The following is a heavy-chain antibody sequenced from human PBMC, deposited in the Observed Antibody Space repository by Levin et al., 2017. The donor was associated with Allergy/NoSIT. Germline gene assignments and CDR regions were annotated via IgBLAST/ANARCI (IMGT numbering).Heavy chain of an antibody. D-gene: IGHD2-2*01. V-gene: IGHV3-30*18. CDR1: GFSFETYG. J-gene: IGHJ6*03. CDR3: AKDRVDFVEDPTAMSTYMDV. Sequence: GASVKVSCAASGFSFETYGMHWVRQAPGKGLEWVSIISSDGIKTYYADSLKGRFTISRDNSKNTLFLQLNNLTAEDTGVYFCAKDRVDFVEDPTAMSTYMDVWGKGTTVIVSS. CDR2: ISSDGIKT.